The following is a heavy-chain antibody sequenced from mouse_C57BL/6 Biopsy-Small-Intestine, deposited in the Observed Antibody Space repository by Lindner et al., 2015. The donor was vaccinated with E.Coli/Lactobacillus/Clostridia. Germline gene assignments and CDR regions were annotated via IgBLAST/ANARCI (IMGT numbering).Heavy chain of an antibody. D-gene: IGHD2-4*01. CDR3: ARPSYYDYDGGGYFDF. Sequence: VQLQESGAELAKPGASVKLSCKASGYTFISYWMHWVKQRPGQGLEWIGYINPYSGNTKYNQKFKDKAALTAEKSSSTAYMQLSSLTYEDSAVYYCARPSYYDYDGGGYFDFWGQGTTLTVSS. CDR2: INPYSGNT. V-gene: IGHV1-7*01. CDR1: GYTFISYW. J-gene: IGHJ2*01.